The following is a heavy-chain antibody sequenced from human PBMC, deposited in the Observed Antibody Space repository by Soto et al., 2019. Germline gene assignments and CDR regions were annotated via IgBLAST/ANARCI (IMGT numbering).Heavy chain of an antibody. CDR2: INHSGST. CDR1: GGSFSGYY. V-gene: IGHV4-34*01. D-gene: IGHD3-10*01. J-gene: IGHJ4*02. CDR3: GRVHYGSGSYYNGY. Sequence: SETLSLTCAVYGGSFSGYYWSWIRQPPGKGLEWIGEINHSGSTNYNPSLKSRVTISVDTSKNQFSLKLSSVTAADTAVYYCGRVHYGSGSYYNGYWGQGTLVTVSS.